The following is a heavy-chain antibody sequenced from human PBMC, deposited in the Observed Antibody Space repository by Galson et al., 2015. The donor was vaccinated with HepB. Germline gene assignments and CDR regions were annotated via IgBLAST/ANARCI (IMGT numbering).Heavy chain of an antibody. J-gene: IGHJ4*02. CDR1: GFTFSYFD. D-gene: IGHD3-16*01. Sequence: SLRLSCAASGFTFSYFDMHWVRQAPGKGLKWVAVVSYDGSNKSYADSVKGRFTTSRDNSNNTLHLQMNSLRAEDTAEYYCAKDALGVMSGSTFHYWGQGTLVTVSA. V-gene: IGHV3-30*18. CDR3: AKDALGVMSGSTFHY. CDR2: VSYDGSNK.